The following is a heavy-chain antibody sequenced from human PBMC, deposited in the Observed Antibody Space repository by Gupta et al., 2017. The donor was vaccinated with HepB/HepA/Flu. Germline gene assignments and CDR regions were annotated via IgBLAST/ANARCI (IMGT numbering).Heavy chain of an antibody. J-gene: IGHJ4*02. CDR2: IIPILGIA. D-gene: IGHD3-16*01. V-gene: IGHV1-69*04. Sequence: QVQLVQSGAEVKKPGSSVKVSCKASGGTFSSYAIGWVRQAPGQGLEWMGRIIPILGIANYAQKFQGRVTITADKSTSTAYMELSSLRSEDTAVYYCARELGGPEQADYWGQGTLVTVSS. CDR1: GGTFSSYA. CDR3: ARELGGPEQADY.